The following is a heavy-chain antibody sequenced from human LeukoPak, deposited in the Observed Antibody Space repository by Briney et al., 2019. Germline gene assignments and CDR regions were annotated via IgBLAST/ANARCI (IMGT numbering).Heavy chain of an antibody. CDR3: AREGENSSSFLGFYMDV. V-gene: IGHV3-48*03. J-gene: IGHJ6*03. CDR2: IGSSGSSI. Sequence: GRSLRLSCAASGFTFSNYEMNWVRQAPGMGLEWVSNIGSSGSSIYYGDSVKGRFTISRDNAKNTLFLQMDRLRAEDTAVYYCAREGENSSSFLGFYMDVWGKGTTVTVSS. D-gene: IGHD6-6*01. CDR1: GFTFSNYE.